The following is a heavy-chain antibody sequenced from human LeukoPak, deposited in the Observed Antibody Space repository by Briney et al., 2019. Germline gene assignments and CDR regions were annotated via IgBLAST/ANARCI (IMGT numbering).Heavy chain of an antibody. J-gene: IGHJ6*02. D-gene: IGHD3-3*01. CDR1: GYTFTGYY. V-gene: IGHV1-2*04. CDR3: ARGGMLQTYYDFWSGYRNYYYYYGMDV. CDR2: INPNSGGT. Sequence: ASVKVSCKASGYTFTGYYMHWVRQAPGQGLERMGWINPNSGGTNYAQKFQGWVTMTRDTSISTAYMELSRLRSDDTAVYYCARGGMLQTYYDFWSGYRNYYYYYGMDVWGQGTTVTVSS.